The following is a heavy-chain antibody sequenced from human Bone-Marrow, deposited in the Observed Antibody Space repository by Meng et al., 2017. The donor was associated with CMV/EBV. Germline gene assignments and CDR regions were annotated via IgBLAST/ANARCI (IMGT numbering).Heavy chain of an antibody. V-gene: IGHV4-39*07. CDR3: AWGRDWYRSHHWFDP. CDR2: VFHSGTT. CDR1: GGSISSGSYY. D-gene: IGHD6-19*01. J-gene: IGHJ5*02. Sequence: SETLSLTCTVSGGSISSGSYYWGWIRQPPGKGLEWIGNVFHSGTTYYNPSLKSRVTISLDTSKNQTSLKLTSVTAADTAVYYCAWGRDWYRSHHWFDPWGQGTLVTVSS.